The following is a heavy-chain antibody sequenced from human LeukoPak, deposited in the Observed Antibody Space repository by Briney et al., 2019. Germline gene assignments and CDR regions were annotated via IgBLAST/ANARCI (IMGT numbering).Heavy chain of an antibody. CDR2: INAYNGNT. D-gene: IGHD3-10*01. CDR3: ARGEYYYGREPFDY. V-gene: IGHV1-18*01. J-gene: IGHJ4*02. Sequence: ASVKVSCKASGYTFTSYGISWVRQAPGQGLEWMGWINAYNGNTNYAQKLQGRVTMTTDTSTSTAYMELRSLRSDDTAVYYCARGEYYYGREPFDYWGQGTLVTVSS. CDR1: GYTFTSYG.